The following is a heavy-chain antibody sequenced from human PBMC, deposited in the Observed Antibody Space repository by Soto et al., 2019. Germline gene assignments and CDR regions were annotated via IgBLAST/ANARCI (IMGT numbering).Heavy chain of an antibody. V-gene: IGHV1-18*01. CDR3: ARGPTDYYDNSANYFLDY. Sequence: QVQLVQSGAEVKKPGASVKVSCKASGYTFITYGVIWLRQAPGQGLDWLGGISTYNGNTRYAERLQGRVTMTTDTTTNTAYMELRNLRSDDTAVYYCARGPTDYYDNSANYFLDYWGQGTLVTVSS. CDR2: ISTYNGNT. CDR1: GYTFITYG. D-gene: IGHD3-22*01. J-gene: IGHJ4*02.